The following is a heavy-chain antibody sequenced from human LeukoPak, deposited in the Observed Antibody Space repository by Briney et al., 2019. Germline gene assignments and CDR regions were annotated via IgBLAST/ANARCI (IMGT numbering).Heavy chain of an antibody. Sequence: PGGSLRLSCAASGFTFSNYYMSWIRQAPGKGLEWVSHISGSGDTNYADSVMGRFTISRDNAKNSLYLQMNSLRAEDTAVYYCARDQGDNYDSSGYYPYWGQGTLVSVSS. CDR2: ISGSGDT. CDR1: GFTFSNYY. V-gene: IGHV3-11*06. J-gene: IGHJ4*02. D-gene: IGHD3-22*01. CDR3: ARDQGDNYDSSGYYPY.